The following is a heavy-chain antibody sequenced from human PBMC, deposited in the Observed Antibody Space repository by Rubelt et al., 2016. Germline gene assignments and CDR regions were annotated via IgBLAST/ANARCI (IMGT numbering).Heavy chain of an antibody. CDR2: IYYSGST. J-gene: IGHJ4*02. CDR3: AGIADNWRTTKFDY. V-gene: IGHV4-31*03. CDR1: GGSISSGGYY. Sequence: QVQLQESGPGLVKPSQTLSLTCSVSGGSISSGGYYWSWIRQHPGKGLEWIGYIYYSGSTYYNPSLKSRITISVDTSKNQFSRSLSSVTAADTAVYYGAGIADNWRTTKFDYWGQGTLVTVSS. D-gene: IGHD1-1*01.